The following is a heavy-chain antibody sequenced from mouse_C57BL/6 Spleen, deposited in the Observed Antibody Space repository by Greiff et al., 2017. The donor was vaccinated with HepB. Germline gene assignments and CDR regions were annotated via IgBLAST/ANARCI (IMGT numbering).Heavy chain of an antibody. Sequence: VQLQQSGAELAKPGASVKLSCKASGYTFTSYWMHWVKQRPGQGLEWIGYINPSSGYTKYNQKFKDKATLTADKYSSTAYMQLSSLTYEDSAVYYCARAYGSSYECMDYWGQGTSVTVSS. V-gene: IGHV1-7*01. J-gene: IGHJ4*01. CDR2: INPSSGYT. CDR1: GYTFTSYW. CDR3: ARAYGSSYECMDY. D-gene: IGHD1-1*01.